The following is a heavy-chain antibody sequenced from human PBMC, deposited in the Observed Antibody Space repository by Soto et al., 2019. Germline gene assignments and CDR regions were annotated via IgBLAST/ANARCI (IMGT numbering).Heavy chain of an antibody. D-gene: IGHD1-1*01. V-gene: IGHV3-23*01. CDR2: ISGGDGRT. CDR3: AKSLDINWKNWFDP. CDR1: GFTFSSSA. J-gene: IGHJ5*02. Sequence: PGGSLRLSCAASGFTFSSSAMNWVRQGPGKGLEWVSVISGGDGRTYYADSVKGRFTISRDNSKNTLYLDMNSLRAEDTAVYYCAKSLDINWKNWFDPWGQGILVTVSS.